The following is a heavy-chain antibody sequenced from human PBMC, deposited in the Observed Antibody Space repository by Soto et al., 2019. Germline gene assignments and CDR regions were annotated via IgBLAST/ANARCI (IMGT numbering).Heavy chain of an antibody. D-gene: IGHD3-22*01. V-gene: IGHV3-23*01. CDR3: AKDSSGYPGGYFVY. CDR2: ISGSGGST. CDR1: GFTFSSYA. Sequence: EVQLLESGGGLVQPGGSLRLSCAASGFTFSSYAMSWVRQAPGKGLGWVSAISGSGGSTYYADSVKGRFTISRDNSKDTLYLQMNSLRAEDTAVYYCAKDSSGYPGGYFVYWGQGTLVTVSS. J-gene: IGHJ4*02.